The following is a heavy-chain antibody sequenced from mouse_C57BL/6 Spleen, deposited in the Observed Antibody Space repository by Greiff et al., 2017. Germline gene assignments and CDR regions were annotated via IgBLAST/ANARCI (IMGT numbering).Heavy chain of an antibody. Sequence: ESGPGLVKPSQSLSLTCSVTGYSITSGYYWNWIRQFPGNKLEWMGYISYDGSNNYNPSLKNRISITRDTSKNQFFLKLSSMTTEDTATYYCALHYCNLVHWRQGPTLTVSS. CDR3: ALHYCNLVH. J-gene: IGHJ2*01. D-gene: IGHD2-1*01. CDR2: ISYDGSN. V-gene: IGHV3-6*01. CDR1: GYSITSGYY.